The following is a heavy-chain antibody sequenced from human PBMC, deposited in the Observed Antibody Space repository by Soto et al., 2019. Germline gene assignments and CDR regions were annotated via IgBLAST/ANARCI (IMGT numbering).Heavy chain of an antibody. CDR2: VIPIFGTA. D-gene: IGHD3-10*01. J-gene: IGHJ2*01. CDR1: GGTFSSYA. V-gene: IGHV1-69*01. CDR3: ASSGVRNSPYWYFDL. Sequence: QVQLVQSGAEVKKPGSSVKVSCKASGGTFSSYAISWVRQAPGQGLEWMGGVIPIFGTANYAQKFQGRVTITADESTSTAYMELSSLRSEDTAVYYCASSGVRNSPYWYFDLWGRGTLVTVSS.